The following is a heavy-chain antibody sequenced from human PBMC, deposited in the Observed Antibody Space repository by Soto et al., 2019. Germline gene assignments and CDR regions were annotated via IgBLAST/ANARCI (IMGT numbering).Heavy chain of an antibody. CDR2: INAGNGNT. CDR1: GYTFTSYA. V-gene: IGHV1-3*01. J-gene: IGHJ3*02. CDR3: ARDYYDSSGYWGIDAFDI. Sequence: QVPLVQSGAEVKKPGASVKVSCKASGYTFTSYAMHWVRQAPGQRLEWMGWINAGNGNTKYSQKFQGRVTITRDTSASTAYMELSSLRSEDTAVYYCARDYYDSSGYWGIDAFDIWGQGTMVTVSS. D-gene: IGHD3-22*01.